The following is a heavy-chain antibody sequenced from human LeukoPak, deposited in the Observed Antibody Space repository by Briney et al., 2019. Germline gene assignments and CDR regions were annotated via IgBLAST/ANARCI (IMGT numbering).Heavy chain of an antibody. CDR1: GGSFSGYY. D-gene: IGHD6-6*01. CDR3: ARWGREYSNSGSTYNWFDP. CDR2: INHSGST. V-gene: IGHV4-34*01. J-gene: IGHJ5*02. Sequence: SETLSLTCAVCGGSFSGYYWSWIRQPPGKGLEWIGEINHSGSTNYNPSLKSRVTISVDTSKNQFSLKLSSVTAADTAVYYCARWGREYSNSGSTYNWFDPWGQGTLVTVSS.